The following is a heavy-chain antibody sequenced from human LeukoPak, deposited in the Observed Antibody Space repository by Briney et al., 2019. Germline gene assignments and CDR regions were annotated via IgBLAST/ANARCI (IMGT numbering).Heavy chain of an antibody. CDR2: IYHSGST. D-gene: IGHD3-10*01. CDR1: GYSFSSGYY. CDR3: ASGPNGSMVRGVIKGDAFDI. J-gene: IGHJ3*02. Sequence: SETLSLTCTVSGYSFSSGYYWGWIRQPPGKGLEWIGSIYHSGSTYYNPSLKSRVTMSVDTSKNQFSLKLSSVTAADTAVYYCASGPNGSMVRGVIKGDAFDIWGQGTMVTVSS. V-gene: IGHV4-38-2*02.